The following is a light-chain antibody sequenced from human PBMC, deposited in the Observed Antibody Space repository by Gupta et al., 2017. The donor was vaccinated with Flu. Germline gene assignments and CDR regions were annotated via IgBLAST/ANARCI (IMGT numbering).Light chain of an antibody. Sequence: QLVLTQSPSASASLGASVKLTCTLNSRHNDYAIAWHQQQPEKGPRYLMKLNSDGSYSKGDGIPYRFSGSISGAERYLTISSLQSEDEADYYVQTWGTGNRVLGGGTRLTVL. CDR2: LNSDGSY. CDR1: SRHNDYA. V-gene: IGLV4-69*01. CDR3: QTWGTGNRV. J-gene: IGLJ3*02.